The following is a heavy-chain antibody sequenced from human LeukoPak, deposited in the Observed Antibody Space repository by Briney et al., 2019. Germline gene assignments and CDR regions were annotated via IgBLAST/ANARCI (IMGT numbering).Heavy chain of an antibody. CDR3: AKDRGPRDFYYYYYGRDV. Sequence: GGSLRLSCAGSGFTFNNYWMHWVRQVPGKGLEWVSRINGDGRSTSYADSMKGRFTITRDNAKYTLFLQMNNLGAEDTAVYYCAKDRGPRDFYYYYYGRDVGGRGTTVTVSS. CDR1: GFTFNNYW. CDR2: INGDGRST. V-gene: IGHV3-74*01. D-gene: IGHD3-10*01. J-gene: IGHJ6*02.